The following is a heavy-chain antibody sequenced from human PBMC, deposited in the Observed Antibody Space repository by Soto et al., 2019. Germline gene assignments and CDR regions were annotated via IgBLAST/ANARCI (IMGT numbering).Heavy chain of an antibody. CDR3: ARAGSPFHSDSTGYWGFDY. Sequence: GESLKISCAASGFTFSDHQMNWVRQAPGRGLEWVSVIYSSGTTYYGDSVKGRFTISRDNSKNTLYLQMNSLRTEDTALYYCARAGSPFHSDSTGYWGFDYWGQGTLVTVSS. V-gene: IGHV3-53*01. J-gene: IGHJ4*02. CDR2: IYSSGTT. CDR1: GFTFSDHQ. D-gene: IGHD3-9*01.